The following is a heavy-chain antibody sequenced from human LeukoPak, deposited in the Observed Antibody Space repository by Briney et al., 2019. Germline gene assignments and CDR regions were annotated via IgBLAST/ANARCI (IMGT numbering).Heavy chain of an antibody. J-gene: IGHJ4*02. V-gene: IGHV3-48*01. Sequence: GGSLRLSCAFSVFTFSSYSMNRVRQAPGKGLEWVSYISSSSSTIYYADSVKGRFTISRDNAKNSLYLQMNSLRAEDTAVYYCAREGGSGWLPYFDYWGQGTLVTVSS. CDR3: AREGGSGWLPYFDY. CDR2: ISSSSSTI. D-gene: IGHD6-19*01. CDR1: VFTFSSYS.